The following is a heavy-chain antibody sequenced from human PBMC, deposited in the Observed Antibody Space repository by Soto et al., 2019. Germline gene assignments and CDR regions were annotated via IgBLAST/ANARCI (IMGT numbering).Heavy chain of an antibody. CDR1: GFSLSTTGVG. Sequence: SGPTLVNPKHPLTLTCTFSGFSLSTTGVGVSWIRQPPGKALELLALIYWHDDKRYSPSLKSRLTITKDTTKNQVVLTMTNMDPVDTATYYCAHRGGAAVGLYYFDYWGQGALVTVSS. CDR3: AHRGGAAVGLYYFDY. D-gene: IGHD6-13*01. CDR2: IYWHDDK. V-gene: IGHV2-5*01. J-gene: IGHJ4*02.